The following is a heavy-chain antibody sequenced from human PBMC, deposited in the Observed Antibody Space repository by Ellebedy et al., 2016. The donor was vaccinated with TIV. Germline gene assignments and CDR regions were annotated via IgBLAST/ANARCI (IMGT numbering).Heavy chain of an antibody. J-gene: IGHJ4*02. CDR3: ARTSSWYYEIGFDY. D-gene: IGHD6-13*01. V-gene: IGHV4-34*01. CDR2: INHSGST. CDR1: GGSFSGYY. Sequence: SETLSLXCAVYGGSFSGYYWSWIRQPPGKGLEWIGEINHSGSTNYNPSLKSRVTISVDTSKNQFSLKLSSVTAADTAVYYCARTSSWYYEIGFDYWGQGTLVTVSS.